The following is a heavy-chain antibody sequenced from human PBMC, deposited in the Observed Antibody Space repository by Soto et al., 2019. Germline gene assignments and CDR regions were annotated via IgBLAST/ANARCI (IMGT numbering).Heavy chain of an antibody. CDR1: GFTINSYA. J-gene: IGHJ4*02. D-gene: IGHD2-15*01. CDR2: ISGSGDSI. CDR3: ARRYCSGGSCYYVDY. V-gene: IGHV3-23*01. Sequence: GGSLRLSCAASGFTINSYAMNWVRQAPGKGLEWVSLISGSGDSIHYADSVKGRFTISRDSSKNTLYLQMSSLRAEDTAVYYCARRYCSGGSCYYVDYWGQGTLVTVSS.